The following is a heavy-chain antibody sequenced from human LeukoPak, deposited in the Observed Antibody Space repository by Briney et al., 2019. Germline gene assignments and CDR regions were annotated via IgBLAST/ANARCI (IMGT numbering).Heavy chain of an antibody. CDR3: ARATYYDFWSGYPYYYYYYGMDV. V-gene: IGHV1-8*01. CDR1: GYTLTSYD. CDR2: MNPNSGNT. D-gene: IGHD3-3*01. Sequence: ASVKVSCKASGYTLTSYDINWVRQATGQGLEWMGWMNPNSGNTGYAQKFQGRVTMTRNTSISTAYMELSSLRSEDTAVYYCARATYYDFWSGYPYYYYYYGMDVWGQGTTVTVSS. J-gene: IGHJ6*02.